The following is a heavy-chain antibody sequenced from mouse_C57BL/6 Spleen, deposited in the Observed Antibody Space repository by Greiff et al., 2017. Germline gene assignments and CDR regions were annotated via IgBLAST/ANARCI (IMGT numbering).Heavy chain of an antibody. CDR3: ARSGRDFDY. Sequence: HLVESGPELVKPGASVKISCKASGYAFSSSWMNWVKQRPGKGLEWIGRIYPGDGDTNYNGKFKGKATLTADKSSSTAYMQLSSLTSEDSAVYFCARSGRDFDYWGQGTTLTVSS. V-gene: IGHV1-82*01. CDR2: IYPGDGDT. J-gene: IGHJ2*01. CDR1: GYAFSSSW.